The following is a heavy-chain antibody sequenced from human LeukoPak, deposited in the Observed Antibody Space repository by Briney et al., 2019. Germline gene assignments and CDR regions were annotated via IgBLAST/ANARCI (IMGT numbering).Heavy chain of an antibody. J-gene: IGHJ4*02. CDR1: GFTVSSNY. CDR2: ISYDGSNK. Sequence: PGGSLRLSCAASGFTVSSNYMSWVRQAPGKGLEWVAVISYDGSNKYYSDSVKGRFTISRDNSKSTLYLQMNSLRGEDTAVYYCVRSGYSGYGPLDYWGQGTLVTVSS. V-gene: IGHV3-30-3*01. CDR3: VRSGYSGYGPLDY. D-gene: IGHD5-12*01.